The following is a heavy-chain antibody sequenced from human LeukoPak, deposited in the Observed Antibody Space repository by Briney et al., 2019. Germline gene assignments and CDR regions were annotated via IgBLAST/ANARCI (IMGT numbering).Heavy chain of an antibody. D-gene: IGHD2-2*01. CDR2: ISVSGGST. CDR1: GFTVSSYA. Sequence: GGSLRLSCAASGFTVSSYAMSWVRQAPGKGLEWVSGISVSGGSTYYADSVKGRFTISRDNSKNTLYLQMSNLRAEDTALYYCAKYCSSTSCHGLLWDQGTMVTVSS. CDR3: AKYCSSTSCHGLL. V-gene: IGHV3-23*01. J-gene: IGHJ3*01.